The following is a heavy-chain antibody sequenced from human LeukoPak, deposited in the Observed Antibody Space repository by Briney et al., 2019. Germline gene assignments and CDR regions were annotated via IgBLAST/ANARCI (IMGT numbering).Heavy chain of an antibody. J-gene: IGHJ6*02. D-gene: IGHD4-17*01. Sequence: GGSLRLSCAASGFTFSSYGMHWVRQAPGKGLEWVADIWNDGTYKYYADSVKGRFTISRDNSKNTLYLQMNSLRAEDTAVYYCAREDGDYGMDVWGQGTTVTVSS. CDR2: IWNDGTYK. CDR1: GFTFSSYG. V-gene: IGHV3-33*01. CDR3: AREDGDYGMDV.